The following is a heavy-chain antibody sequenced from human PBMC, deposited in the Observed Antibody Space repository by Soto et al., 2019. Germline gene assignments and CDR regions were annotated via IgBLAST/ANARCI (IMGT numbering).Heavy chain of an antibody. Sequence: GGSLRLSCAASGFTFSSYWMHWVRQAPGKGLVWVSRINSDGSSTSYADSVKGRFTISRDNAKNTLYLQMNSLRAEDTAVYYCARVLLWFGDDYYGMDVWGHGTTVTAP. CDR2: INSDGSST. CDR3: ARVLLWFGDDYYGMDV. D-gene: IGHD3-10*01. CDR1: GFTFSSYW. J-gene: IGHJ6*02. V-gene: IGHV3-74*01.